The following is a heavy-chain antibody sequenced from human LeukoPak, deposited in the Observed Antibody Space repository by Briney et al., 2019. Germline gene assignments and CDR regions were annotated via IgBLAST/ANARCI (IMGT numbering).Heavy chain of an antibody. CDR1: GFTVSNNF. CDR2: IYGGGST. CDR3: ARGSCGGDCYYYYYGMDV. Sequence: GGSLRLSCAASGFTVSNNFLSWVRQAPGKGLEWVSLIYGGGSTYYADSVKGRFTISRDNSKNTLYLQINSLRAEDSAVYYCARGSCGGDCYYYYYGMDVWALGTTVTASS. J-gene: IGHJ6*02. D-gene: IGHD2-21*02. V-gene: IGHV3-66*01.